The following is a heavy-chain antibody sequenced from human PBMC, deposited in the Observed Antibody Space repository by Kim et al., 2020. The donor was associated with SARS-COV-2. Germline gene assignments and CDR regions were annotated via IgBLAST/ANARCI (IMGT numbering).Heavy chain of an antibody. J-gene: IGHJ4*02. D-gene: IGHD6-13*01. CDR2: ISIDGSTT. Sequence: GGSLRLSCAASGFTLSDYWMHWVRQAPGEGLVWVSRISIDGSTTNYADSVKGRFTISRDNAKNSLYLQMNSLRAEDTAVYYCARGRIAAAGAFDYWGQGTLVTVSS. V-gene: IGHV3-74*01. CDR1: GFTLSDYW. CDR3: ARGRIAAAGAFDY.